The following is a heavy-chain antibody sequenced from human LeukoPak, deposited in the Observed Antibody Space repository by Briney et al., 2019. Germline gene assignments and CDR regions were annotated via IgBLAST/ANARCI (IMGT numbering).Heavy chain of an antibody. CDR2: ISGSGGST. CDR3: ARAGYSSSWADAFDI. D-gene: IGHD6-13*01. CDR1: GFTFSSYA. V-gene: IGHV3-23*01. Sequence: PGGSLRLSCAASGFTFSSYAMSWVRQAPGKGLEWVSAISGSGGSTYYADSVKGRFTISRDNSKNTLYLQMNSLRAEDTAVYYCARAGYSSSWADAFDIWGQGTMVTVSS. J-gene: IGHJ3*02.